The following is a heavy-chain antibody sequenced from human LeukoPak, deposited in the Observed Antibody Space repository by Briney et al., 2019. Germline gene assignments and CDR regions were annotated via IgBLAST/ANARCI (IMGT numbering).Heavy chain of an antibody. Sequence: GGSLRLSCAASGFTVSSNYMSWVRQAPGKGLEWVSVIHSGGSTYYADSVKGRFTISRDNSKNTLYLQMNSLRAEDTAVYYCARAAADAFDIWGQGTMVTVSS. V-gene: IGHV3-53*01. D-gene: IGHD6-25*01. CDR3: ARAAADAFDI. CDR2: IHSGGST. J-gene: IGHJ3*02. CDR1: GFTVSSNY.